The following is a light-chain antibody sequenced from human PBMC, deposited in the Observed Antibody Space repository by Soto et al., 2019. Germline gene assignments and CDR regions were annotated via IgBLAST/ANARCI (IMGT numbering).Light chain of an antibody. Sequence: EIVLTQSPATLSLSPGERATLSCRASQTVSSSLAWYQQKPGQAPRLLIYEVSNRATGIPARFSGSGSGADFTPTISSLEHGDFALYYCQQHINWPRTFGGGTKV. CDR1: QTVSSS. V-gene: IGKV3-11*01. J-gene: IGKJ4*01. CDR2: EVS. CDR3: QQHINWPRT.